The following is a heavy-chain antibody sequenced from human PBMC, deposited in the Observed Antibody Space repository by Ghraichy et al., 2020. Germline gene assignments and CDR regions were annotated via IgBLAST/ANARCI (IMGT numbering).Heavy chain of an antibody. CDR3: ARLPGRISYGHYYFDY. CDR2: INHSGST. CDR1: GGSFSGYY. Sequence: SETLSLTCAVYGGSFSGYYWSWIRQPPGKGLEWIGEINHSGSTNYNPSLKSRVTISVDTSKNQFSLKLSSVTAADTAVYYCARLPGRISYGHYYFDYWGQGTLVTVSS. J-gene: IGHJ4*02. V-gene: IGHV4-34*01. D-gene: IGHD5-18*01.